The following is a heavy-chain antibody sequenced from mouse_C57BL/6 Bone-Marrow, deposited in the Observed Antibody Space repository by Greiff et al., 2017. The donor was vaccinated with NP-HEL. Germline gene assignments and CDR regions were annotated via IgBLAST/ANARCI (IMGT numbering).Heavy chain of an antibody. CDR2: IDPSDSYT. D-gene: IGHD1-1*01. J-gene: IGHJ3*01. Sequence: VQLQQPGAELVMPGASVKLSCKASGYTFTSYWMHWVKQRPGQGLEWIGEIDPSDSYTNYNQKFKGKSTLTVDKSSSTAYMQLSSLTSEDSAVYYGARDYYYGRAWFAYWGQGTLVTVSA. CDR1: GYTFTSYW. CDR3: ARDYYYGRAWFAY. V-gene: IGHV1-69*01.